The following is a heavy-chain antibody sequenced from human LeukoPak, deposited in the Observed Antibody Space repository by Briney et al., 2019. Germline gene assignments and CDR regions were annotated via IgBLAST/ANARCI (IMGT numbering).Heavy chain of an antibody. D-gene: IGHD6-13*01. Sequence: ASVKVSCKASGYTFTSYGISWVRQAPGQGLEWMGWISAYNGNTNYAQKLQGRVTMTTDTSTSTAYMELRSLRSDDTAVYYCARGRYSSSWYGGVDFDYWGQGTLVTVSS. CDR2: ISAYNGNT. J-gene: IGHJ4*02. CDR1: GYTFTSYG. CDR3: ARGRYSSSWYGGVDFDY. V-gene: IGHV1-18*01.